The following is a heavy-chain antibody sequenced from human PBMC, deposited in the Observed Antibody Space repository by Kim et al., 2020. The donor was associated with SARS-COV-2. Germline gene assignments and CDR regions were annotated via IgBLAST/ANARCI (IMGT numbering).Heavy chain of an antibody. CDR1: GFTFSSYS. D-gene: IGHD6-19*01. CDR3: ARAYSSGWAYFDY. V-gene: IGHV3-21*01. Sequence: GSLRLSCAASGFTFSSYSMNWVRQAPGKGLEWVSSISSSSSYIYYADSVKARFTISRDNAKNSLYLQMNSLRAEDTAVYYCARAYSSGWAYFDYWGQGTLVTVSS. CDR2: ISSSSSYI. J-gene: IGHJ4*02.